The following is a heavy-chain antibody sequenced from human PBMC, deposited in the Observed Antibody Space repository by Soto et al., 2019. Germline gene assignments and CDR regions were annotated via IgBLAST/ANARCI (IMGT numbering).Heavy chain of an antibody. D-gene: IGHD3-16*02. CDR3: AGWGGLSLPRVY. Sequence: QLHLQESGPGLVRPSGTLSLACTVSGVSMDTGFWWTWVRQPPGKGLEWIGEIYHTGTTNYNPSLGSRVALSVDMSNRQFSLNLNPVTAADTAVYYWAGWGGLSLPRVYWGQGALVTVSS. V-gene: IGHV4-4*02. CDR1: GVSMDTGFW. J-gene: IGHJ4*02. CDR2: IYHTGTT.